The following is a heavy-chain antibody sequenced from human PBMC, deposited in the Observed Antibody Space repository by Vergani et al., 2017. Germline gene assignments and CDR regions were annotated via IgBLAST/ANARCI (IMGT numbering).Heavy chain of an antibody. CDR3: ARDLGYYGSRSYLPDYYYGMDV. J-gene: IGHJ6*02. CDR2: IYYTGST. CDR1: GGSITNYY. D-gene: IGHD3-10*01. V-gene: IGHV4-59*01. Sequence: QVQLQQSGPPLVKPSETLSLTCTVSGGSITNYYWTWIRQPPGKGLEWIGYIYYTGSTNYNPSLKSRVTISVDTSKNQFSLKLSSVTAADTAIYYCARDLGYYGSRSYLPDYYYGMDVWGQGTTVTVSS.